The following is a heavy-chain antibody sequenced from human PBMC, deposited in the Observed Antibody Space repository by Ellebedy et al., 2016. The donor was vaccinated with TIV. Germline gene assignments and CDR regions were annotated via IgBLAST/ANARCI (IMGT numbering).Heavy chain of an antibody. CDR3: ARRGNYLGDAFDI. J-gene: IGHJ3*02. CDR2: IVGTGTTT. Sequence: GGSLRLSXAASGFTFSMYSMNWVRQTAGKGLEWISYIVGTGTTTYYADSVKGRFTISRDNAKNPLYLQMNSLRDEDTAVYYCARRGNYLGDAFDIWGQGAVVIVSS. CDR1: GFTFSMYS. D-gene: IGHD3-16*01. V-gene: IGHV3-48*02.